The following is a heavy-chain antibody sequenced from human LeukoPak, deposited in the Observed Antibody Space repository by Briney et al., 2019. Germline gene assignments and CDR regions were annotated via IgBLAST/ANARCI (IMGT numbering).Heavy chain of an antibody. CDR1: GGSFSGYY. D-gene: IGHD2-21*01. CDR3: ARESNSPFDY. V-gene: IGHV4-34*12. CDR2: IIDTGST. Sequence: SETLSFTCAVYGGSFSGYYWTWIRQPPGKGLEWIGEIIDTGSTKYNSSLKSRVTISVDTSKNQFSLSLDSVTAADTAVYYCARESNSPFDYWGQGTLVTVSS. J-gene: IGHJ4*02.